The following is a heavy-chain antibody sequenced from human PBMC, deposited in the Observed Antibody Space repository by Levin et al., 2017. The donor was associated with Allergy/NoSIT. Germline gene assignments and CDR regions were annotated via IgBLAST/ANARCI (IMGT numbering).Heavy chain of an antibody. D-gene: IGHD1-1*01. J-gene: IGHJ4*02. CDR2: INSRGDTT. V-gene: IGHV3-11*01. CDR3: ARSRVALFGTIITDYYFDS. Sequence: PGGSLRLSCAVSGFALSDFHMSWIRQAPGKGLEWISYINSRGDTTQYAVSVKGRFTISRGDSKNSLYLEMNSLRAEDTAVYYCARSRVALFGTIITDYYFDSWGQGALVTVSS. CDR1: GFALSDFH.